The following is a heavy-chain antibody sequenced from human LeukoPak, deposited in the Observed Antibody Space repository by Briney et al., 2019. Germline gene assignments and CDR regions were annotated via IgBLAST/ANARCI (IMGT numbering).Heavy chain of an antibody. CDR3: ARVRLTGKNNWFDP. CDR1: GFTFSSYS. CDR2: INSDGSST. Sequence: GGSLRLSCAASGFTFSSYSINWVRQAPGKGLVWVSRINSDGSSTSYADSVKGRFTISRDNAKNTLYLQMNSLRAEDTAVYYCARVRLTGKNNWFDPWGQGTLVTVSS. J-gene: IGHJ5*02. D-gene: IGHD7-27*01. V-gene: IGHV3-74*01.